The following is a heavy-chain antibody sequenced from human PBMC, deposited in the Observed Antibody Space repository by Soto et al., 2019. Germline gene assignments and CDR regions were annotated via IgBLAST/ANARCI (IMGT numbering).Heavy chain of an antibody. V-gene: IGHV4-4*07. CDR2: IYSSGKT. CDR3: ARERTYQMFGDDALDF. J-gene: IGHJ3*01. Sequence: SETLSLTCTVSGGSLNNYNWNWIRQSAGTGLEWVGRIYSSGKTYYNPSLKSRVTLSLDMLNNQISLKVTSVTAADTAMYYCARERTYQMFGDDALDFWGLGTMVTVSS. CDR1: GGSLNNYN. D-gene: IGHD2-2*01.